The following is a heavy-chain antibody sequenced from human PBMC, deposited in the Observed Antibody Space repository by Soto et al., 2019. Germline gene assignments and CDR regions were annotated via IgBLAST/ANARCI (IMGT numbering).Heavy chain of an antibody. CDR1: GFTFSSYA. V-gene: IGHV3-30-3*01. J-gene: IGHJ4*02. D-gene: IGHD3-22*01. CDR2: ISYDGSNK. Sequence: PGGSLRLSCAASGFTFSSYAMHWVRQAPGKGLEWVAVISYDGSNKYYADSVKGRFTISRDNSKNTLYLQMNSLRAEDTAVYYCARVVSGPHYYDSSGYYYGFDYWGQGTLVTVSS. CDR3: ARVVSGPHYYDSSGYYYGFDY.